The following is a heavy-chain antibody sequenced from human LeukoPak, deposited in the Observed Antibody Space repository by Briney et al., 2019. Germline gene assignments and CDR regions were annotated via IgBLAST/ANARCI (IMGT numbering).Heavy chain of an antibody. V-gene: IGHV3-11*01. CDR1: GFTFSGYY. D-gene: IGHD3-22*01. CDR3: ARGIEWYYYDSSGYNDY. J-gene: IGHJ4*02. CDR2: ISSSGSTI. Sequence: GGSLRLSCAASGFTFSGYYMSWIRQAPGKGLEWVSYISSSGSTIYYADSVKGRFTISRDNAKNSLYLQMNSLRAEDTAVYYCARGIEWYYYDSSGYNDYWGQGTLVTVSS.